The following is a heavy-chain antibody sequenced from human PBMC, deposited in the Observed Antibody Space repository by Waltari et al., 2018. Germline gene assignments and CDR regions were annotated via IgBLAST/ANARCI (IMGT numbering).Heavy chain of an antibody. Sequence: EVQLVESGGGLVQPGGSLRLSCAASRFTFSSYAMRWFRQAPGKGLEWVSAISGSGGSTYYADSVKGRFTISRDNSKNTLYLQMNSLRAEDTAVYYCAKDMAPSGPLLSEYFQHWGQGTLVTVSS. V-gene: IGHV3-23*04. CDR2: ISGSGGST. CDR3: AKDMAPSGPLLSEYFQH. D-gene: IGHD5-12*01. J-gene: IGHJ1*01. CDR1: RFTFSSYA.